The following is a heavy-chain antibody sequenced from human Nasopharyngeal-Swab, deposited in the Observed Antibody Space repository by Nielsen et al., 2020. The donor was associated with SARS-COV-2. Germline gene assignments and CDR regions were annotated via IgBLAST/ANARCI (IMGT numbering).Heavy chain of an antibody. J-gene: IGHJ4*02. D-gene: IGHD3-3*01. CDR3: ARVELYDFWSGYYLFDY. CDR1: GYTLTELS. CDR2: FDPEDGET. V-gene: IGHV1-24*01. Sequence: ASVKVSCKVSGYTLTELSMHWVRQAPGKGLEWMGGFDPEDGETIYAQKFQGRVTMTTDTSTSTAYMELRSLRSDDTAVYYCARVELYDFWSGYYLFDYWGQGTLVTVSS.